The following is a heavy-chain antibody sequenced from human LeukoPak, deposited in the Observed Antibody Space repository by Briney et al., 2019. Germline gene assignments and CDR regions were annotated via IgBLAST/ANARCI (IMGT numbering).Heavy chain of an antibody. J-gene: IGHJ6*03. D-gene: IGHD3-22*01. CDR1: GFSFSYYG. CDR2: IRFDGNNK. V-gene: IGHV3-30*02. Sequence: PGGSLRLSRAASGFSFSYYGIHWVRQCPGKGLEWVAFIRFDGNNKYYADSVKGRFTISRDSSKNTLYLQMDSLRPEDTAVYYCTKEQTKGGGYGYYYYYMDVWGKGTTVTVSS. CDR3: TKEQTKGGGYGYYYYYMDV.